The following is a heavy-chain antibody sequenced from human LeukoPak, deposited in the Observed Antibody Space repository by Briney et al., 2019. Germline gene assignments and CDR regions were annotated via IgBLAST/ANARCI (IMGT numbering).Heavy chain of an antibody. CDR2: IYCSGST. J-gene: IGHJ4*02. V-gene: IGHV4-59*01. CDR1: GGSISSYY. D-gene: IGHD6-19*01. CDR3: ASFSSGWYSGGFDY. Sequence: SETLSLTCTVSGGSISSYYWSWIRQPPGKGLEWIGYIYCSGSTNYNPSLKSRVTISVDTSKNQFSLKLSSVTAADTAVYYCASFSSGWYSGGFDYWGQGTLVTVSS.